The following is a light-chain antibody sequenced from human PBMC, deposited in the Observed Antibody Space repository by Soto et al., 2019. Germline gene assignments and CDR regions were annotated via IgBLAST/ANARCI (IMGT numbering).Light chain of an antibody. V-gene: IGKV1-5*01. CDR2: GAS. J-gene: IGKJ4*01. Sequence: DIQMTQSPSTLSASVGDRVTISCPASRIISIWLAWYQQKPAKAPKLLIYGASSLESGVPSRFRGSGYGTEFTLTISSLQSDDFATYYCQQYNTYSSLTFGGGTKVDI. CDR3: QQYNTYSSLT. CDR1: RIISIW.